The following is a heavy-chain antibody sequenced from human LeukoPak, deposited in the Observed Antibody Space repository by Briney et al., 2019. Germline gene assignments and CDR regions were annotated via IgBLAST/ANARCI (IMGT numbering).Heavy chain of an antibody. Sequence: SETLSLTCTVSGGSISSYYWSWIRQLPGKGLEWIGYIYYSGSTNYNPSLKSRVTISVEKSKNQFSLKLSSVTAADTAVYYSARDISSSSAFDIWGQGTMVTVSS. V-gene: IGHV4-59*01. D-gene: IGHD6-6*01. CDR1: GGSISSYY. CDR3: ARDISSSSAFDI. CDR2: IYYSGST. J-gene: IGHJ3*02.